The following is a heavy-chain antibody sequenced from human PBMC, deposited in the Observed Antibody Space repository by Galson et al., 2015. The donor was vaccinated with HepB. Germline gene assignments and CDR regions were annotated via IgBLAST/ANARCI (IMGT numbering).Heavy chain of an antibody. Sequence: SLRLSCAASGFTVSSNHMSWVRQGPGKGLEWVSVIYSGGSTYYADSVKGRFTISRDNSKNTLYLQMNSLRAEDTAVYYCARDGTATEPYGMDVWGQGTTVTVSS. CDR3: ARDGTATEPYGMDV. J-gene: IGHJ6*02. CDR1: GFTVSSNH. CDR2: IYSGGST. D-gene: IGHD4-17*01. V-gene: IGHV3-53*01.